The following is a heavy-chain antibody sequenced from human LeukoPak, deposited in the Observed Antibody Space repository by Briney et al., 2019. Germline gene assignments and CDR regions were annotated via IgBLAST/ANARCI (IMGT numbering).Heavy chain of an antibody. CDR1: GYTFTSYG. CDR3: ARTSYYYESSGYNWFDP. V-gene: IGHV1-18*01. Sequence: ASVKVSCKASGYTFTSYGISWVRQAPGQGLEWMGWISAYNGNTNYAQKLQGRVTMTTDTSTSTAYMELRSLRSDDTAVYYCARTSYYYESSGYNWFDPWGQGTLVTVSS. CDR2: ISAYNGNT. J-gene: IGHJ5*02. D-gene: IGHD3-22*01.